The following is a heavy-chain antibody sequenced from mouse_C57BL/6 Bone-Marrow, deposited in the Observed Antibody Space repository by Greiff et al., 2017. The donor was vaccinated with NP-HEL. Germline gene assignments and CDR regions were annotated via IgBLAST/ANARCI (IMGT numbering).Heavy chain of an antibody. CDR1: GYTFTSYW. Sequence: VQLQQPGAELVMPGASVKLSCKASGYTFTSYWMNWVKQRPGKGLEWIGQIYPGDGDTNYNGKFKGKATLTADKSSSTAYMQLSSLTSEDSAVYFCARKRAYWRYFDVWGTGTTVTVTS. J-gene: IGHJ1*03. V-gene: IGHV1-80*01. CDR3: ARKRAYWRYFDV. D-gene: IGHD2-10*01. CDR2: IYPGDGDT.